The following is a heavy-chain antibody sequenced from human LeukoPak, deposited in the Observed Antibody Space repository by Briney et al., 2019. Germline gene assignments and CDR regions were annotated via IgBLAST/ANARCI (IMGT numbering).Heavy chain of an antibody. CDR1: GFTFSSYA. CDR2: IKQDGSEK. Sequence: PGGSLRLSCAASGFTFSSYAMSWVRQAPGKGLEWVANIKQDGSEKYYVDSVKGRFTISRDNAKNSLYLQMNSLRAEDTAVYYCATDKDWTYLDYWGQGTLVTVSS. D-gene: IGHD3/OR15-3a*01. V-gene: IGHV3-7*01. CDR3: ATDKDWTYLDY. J-gene: IGHJ4*02.